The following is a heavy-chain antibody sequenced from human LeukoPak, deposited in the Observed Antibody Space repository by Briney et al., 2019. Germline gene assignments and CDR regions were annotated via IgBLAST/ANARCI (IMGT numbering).Heavy chain of an antibody. CDR1: GYTFTSYA. CDR3: ARDNYYDSSGYYFSYYYYGMDV. Sequence: ASVKVSCKASGYTFTSYAMNWVRQAPGQGLEWMGWINTDTGNPTYAQGFTGRFVFSLDTSVSTAYLQISSLKAEDTAVYYCARDNYYDSSGYYFSYYYYGMDVWGQGTTVTVSS. D-gene: IGHD3-22*01. J-gene: IGHJ6*02. V-gene: IGHV7-4-1*02. CDR2: INTDTGNP.